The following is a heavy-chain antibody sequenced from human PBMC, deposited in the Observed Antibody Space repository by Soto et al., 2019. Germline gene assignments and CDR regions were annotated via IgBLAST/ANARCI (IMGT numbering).Heavy chain of an antibody. V-gene: IGHV3-53*01. CDR2: IYSGGST. D-gene: IGHD1-26*01. CDR3: ARAPRGSSGPKYYYYGMDV. J-gene: IGHJ6*02. CDR1: GFTVSSNY. Sequence: TGGSLRLSCAASGFTVSSNYMSWVRQAPGKGLEWVSVIYSGGSTNYADPVKGRFTISRDNSKNTLYLQMNSLRAEDTAVYYCARAPRGSSGPKYYYYGMDVWGQGTTVTVSS.